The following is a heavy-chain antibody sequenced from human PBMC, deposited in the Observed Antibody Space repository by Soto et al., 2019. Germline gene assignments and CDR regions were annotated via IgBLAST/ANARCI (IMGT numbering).Heavy chain of an antibody. Sequence: VASVKVSCKASGYTFTSYAMHWVRQAPGQRLEWMGWINAGNGNTKYSQKFQGRVTITRDTSASTAYMELSSLRSEDTAVYYCARGHHIAAPESPGYYWGQGTLVTVSS. CDR1: GYTFTSYA. V-gene: IGHV1-3*01. CDR2: INAGNGNT. J-gene: IGHJ4*02. D-gene: IGHD6-6*01. CDR3: ARGHHIAAPESPGYY.